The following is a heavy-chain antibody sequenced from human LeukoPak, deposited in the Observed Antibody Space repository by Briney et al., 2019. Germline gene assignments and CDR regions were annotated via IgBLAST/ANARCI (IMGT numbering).Heavy chain of an antibody. J-gene: IGHJ4*02. CDR2: ISGSGGST. Sequence: PGGSLRLSCAASGFTFSSYAMSWVRQAPGKGLEWVSAISGSGGSTYYADSVKGRFTISRDNSKNTLYLQMNSLRAEDTAVYYCVKTPQIASSWEYYFDYWGQGTLVTVSS. V-gene: IGHV3-23*01. CDR1: GFTFSSYA. CDR3: VKTPQIASSWEYYFDY. D-gene: IGHD6-13*01.